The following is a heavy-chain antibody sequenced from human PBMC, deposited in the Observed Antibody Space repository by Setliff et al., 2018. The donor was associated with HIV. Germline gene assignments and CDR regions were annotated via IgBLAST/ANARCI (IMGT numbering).Heavy chain of an antibody. CDR3: AQLLLPLGAYNYET. V-gene: IGHV2-70*11. CDR2: IDWDDDK. D-gene: IGHD1-1*01. Sequence: SGPTLVNPTQTLTLTCTFSGFSLTTSGMCVTWIRQPPGRALEWLARIDWDDDKYYSTSLKTRLTISRDTSKNQVVLTMTNVDPVDTATYYCAQLLLPLGAYNYETWGQVMLVTVSS. J-gene: IGHJ5*02. CDR1: GFSLTTSGMC.